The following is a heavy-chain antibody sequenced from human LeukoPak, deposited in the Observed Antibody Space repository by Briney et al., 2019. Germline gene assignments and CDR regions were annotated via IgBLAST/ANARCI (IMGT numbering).Heavy chain of an antibody. V-gene: IGHV1-18*01. Sequence: ASVKVSCKASGGTFSSYAISWVRQAPGQGLEWMGWISASNGNTNYAQKLQGRVTMTTDTSTSTAYMELSSLRSEDTAVYYCARGNPYCSGGSCYNYRGQGTLVTVSS. D-gene: IGHD2-15*01. CDR1: GGTFSSYA. CDR2: ISASNGNT. CDR3: ARGNPYCSGGSCYNY. J-gene: IGHJ4*02.